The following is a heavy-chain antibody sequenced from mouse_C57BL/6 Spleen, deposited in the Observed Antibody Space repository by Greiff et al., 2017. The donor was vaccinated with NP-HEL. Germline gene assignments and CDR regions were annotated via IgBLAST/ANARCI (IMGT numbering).Heavy chain of an antibody. D-gene: IGHD1-1*01. Sequence: LQQSGASVKISCKASGYAFSSYWMNWVKQRPGKGLEWIGQIYPGDGDTNYNGKFKGKATLTADKSSSTAYMQLSSLTSEDSAVYFWARSESNYYGSSHWYFEVWGTGTTVTVSS. CDR3: ARSESNYYGSSHWYFEV. CDR1: GYAFSSYW. J-gene: IGHJ1*03. V-gene: IGHV1-80*01. CDR2: IYPGDGDT.